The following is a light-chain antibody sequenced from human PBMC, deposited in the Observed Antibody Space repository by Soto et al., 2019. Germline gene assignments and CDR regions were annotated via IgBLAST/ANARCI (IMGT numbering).Light chain of an antibody. J-gene: IGLJ2*01. CDR3: SSYTTSNTLV. CDR2: EVS. Sequence: QSALTQPASVSGSPGQSITTSCTGTSSDVGAYTYVSWYQQHPGKAPKLMIFEVSDRPSGVSNRFSGSKSGNTASLTISGLQAEDEADYYCSSYTTSNTLVFGGGTKLTVL. CDR1: SSDVGAYTY. V-gene: IGLV2-14*01.